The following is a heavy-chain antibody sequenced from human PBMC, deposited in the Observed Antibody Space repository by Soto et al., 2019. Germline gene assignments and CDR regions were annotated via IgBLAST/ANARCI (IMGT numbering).Heavy chain of an antibody. CDR1: GFTFTRYS. CDR2: ISSTTNYI. Sequence: GGSLRLSCAASGFTFTRYSMNWVRQAPGKGLEWVSSISSTTNYIYYGDSMKGRFTIPRDNAKNSLYLEMNSLRAEDTAVYYCARESEDLTSNFDYWGQGTLVTVSS. J-gene: IGHJ4*02. CDR3: ARESEDLTSNFDY. V-gene: IGHV3-21*06.